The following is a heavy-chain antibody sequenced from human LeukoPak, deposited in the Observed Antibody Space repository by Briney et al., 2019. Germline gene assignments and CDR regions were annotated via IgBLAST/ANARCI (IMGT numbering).Heavy chain of an antibody. Sequence: LSLALTVAGGSISSSSSGSGRLREPPWKGLEWLGSIYYTESTNYNPSLKSRVTISVVTSKNQFSLKLSSVTAADTAVYYCARAISPHFYWFYWFDPWGQGTLVTVSS. CDR1: GGSISSSSSG. CDR2: IYYTEST. J-gene: IGHJ5*02. D-gene: IGHD3-9*01. CDR3: ARAISPHFYWFYWFDP. V-gene: IGHV4-39*07.